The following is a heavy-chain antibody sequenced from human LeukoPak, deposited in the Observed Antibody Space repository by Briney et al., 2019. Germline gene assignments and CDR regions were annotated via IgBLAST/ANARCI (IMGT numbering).Heavy chain of an antibody. V-gene: IGHV4-38-2*02. CDR3: ARGRRFLEWLFYYFDY. Sequence: SETLSLTCTVSGYSISSGYYWGWIRQPPGKGLEWIGSIYHSGSTYYNPSLKSRVTISVDTSKNQFSLKLSSVTAADTAVYYCARGRRFLEWLFYYFDYWGQGTLVTVSS. CDR1: GYSISSGYY. CDR2: IYHSGST. D-gene: IGHD3-3*01. J-gene: IGHJ4*02.